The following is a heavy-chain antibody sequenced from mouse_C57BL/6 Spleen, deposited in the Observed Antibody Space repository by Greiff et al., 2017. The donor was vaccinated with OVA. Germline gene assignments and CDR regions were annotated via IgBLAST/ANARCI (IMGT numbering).Heavy chain of an antibody. CDR2: IYPGSGST. CDR1: GYTFTSYW. CDR3: ARQLRGYYAMDY. V-gene: IGHV1-55*01. J-gene: IGHJ4*01. Sequence: QVQLQQPGAELVQPGASVKMSCKASGYTFTSYWITWVKQRPGQGLEWIGDIYPGSGSTNYNEKFKSKATLTVDTSSSTAYMQLSSLTSEDSAVYYCARQLRGYYAMDYWGQGTSVTVSS. D-gene: IGHD3-2*02.